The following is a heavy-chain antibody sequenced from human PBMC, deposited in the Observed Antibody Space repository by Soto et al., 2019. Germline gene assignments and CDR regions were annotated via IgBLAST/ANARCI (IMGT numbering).Heavy chain of an antibody. V-gene: IGHV3-48*01. J-gene: IGHJ6*03. D-gene: IGHD6-13*01. CDR2: ISSSSSTI. Sequence: PGGSLRLSCAASGFTFSSYSMNWVRQAPGKGLEWVSYISSSSSTIYYADSVKGRFTISRDNAKNSLYLQMNSLRAEDTAVYYCARGIAAARPDNYYYYYYMDVWGKGTTVTVSS. CDR3: ARGIAAARPDNYYYYYYMDV. CDR1: GFTFSSYS.